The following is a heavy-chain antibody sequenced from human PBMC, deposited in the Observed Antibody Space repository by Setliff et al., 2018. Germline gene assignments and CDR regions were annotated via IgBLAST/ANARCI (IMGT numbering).Heavy chain of an antibody. J-gene: IGHJ6*02. CDR1: GGSISSSSYY. Sequence: SETLSLTCTVSGGSISSSSYYWGWIRQPPGQGLEWIGSIYYSGSTYYNPSLKSRVTISVDTSKNQFSLKLSSVTAADTAVYYCARVGGYYYYYYGMDVWGQGTTVTVSS. V-gene: IGHV4-39*07. CDR3: ARVGGYYYYYYGMDV. CDR2: IYYSGST.